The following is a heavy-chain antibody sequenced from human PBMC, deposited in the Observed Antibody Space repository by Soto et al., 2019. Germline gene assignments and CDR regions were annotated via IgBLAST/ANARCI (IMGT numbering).Heavy chain of an antibody. CDR3: AKDQGQWLVLGVDY. Sequence: GGSLRLSCAASGFTFSSYGMHWVRQAPGKGLEWVAVISYDGSNKYYADSVKGRFTISRDNSKNTLYLQMNSLRAEDTAVYYCAKDQGQWLVLGVDYWGQGTLVTVSS. V-gene: IGHV3-30*18. D-gene: IGHD6-19*01. J-gene: IGHJ4*02. CDR2: ISYDGSNK. CDR1: GFTFSSYG.